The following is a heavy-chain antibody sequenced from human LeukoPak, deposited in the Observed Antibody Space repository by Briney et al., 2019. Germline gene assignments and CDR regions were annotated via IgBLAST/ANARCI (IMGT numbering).Heavy chain of an antibody. CDR3: VRDHDYGDYDY. V-gene: IGHV3-11*04. CDR2: ISSSGASI. Sequence: GGSLRLSCAASGFTFIDYYMSWIRQAPGKGLEWVAYISSSGASISYADAVKGRFTISRDNTKKSVYLQMNSLRVEDTATYYCVRDHDYGDYDYWGQGIVVTVSS. J-gene: IGHJ4*02. CDR1: GFTFIDYY. D-gene: IGHD4-17*01.